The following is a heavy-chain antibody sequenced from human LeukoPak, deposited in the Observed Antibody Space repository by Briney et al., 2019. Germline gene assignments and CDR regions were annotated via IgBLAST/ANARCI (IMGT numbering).Heavy chain of an antibody. CDR1: GDTFNSYG. CDR3: ARGRDWNYAFDY. Sequence: ASVKVSCKASGDTFNSYGITWVRQAPGQGLEWMGWISTYNGNTNYAQKLQGRVTMTTDTSTSTAYMELKSLKSDDTAVYYCARGRDWNYAFDYWGQGTLVTVSS. D-gene: IGHD1-7*01. J-gene: IGHJ4*02. CDR2: ISTYNGNT. V-gene: IGHV1-18*01.